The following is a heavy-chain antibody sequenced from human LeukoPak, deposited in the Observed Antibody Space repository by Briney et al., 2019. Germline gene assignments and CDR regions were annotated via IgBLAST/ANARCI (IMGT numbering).Heavy chain of an antibody. CDR1: GFIVSSNY. D-gene: IGHD3-9*01. CDR2: IYSGGRT. V-gene: IGHV3-53*01. Sequence: GGSLRLSCAASGFIVSSNYMSWVRQAPGKGLEWVSVIYSGGRTYYADSVKGRFTISRDNAKNTLYLQMNSLRAEDTAVYYCARDLTGYRDYWGQGTLVTVSS. J-gene: IGHJ4*02. CDR3: ARDLTGYRDY.